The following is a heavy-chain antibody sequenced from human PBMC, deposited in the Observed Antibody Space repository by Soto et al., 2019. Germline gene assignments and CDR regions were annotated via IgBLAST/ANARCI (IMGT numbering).Heavy chain of an antibody. V-gene: IGHV1-8*02. J-gene: IGHJ5*02. CDR1: GYTFTSYY. CDR3: ARGRPLGYSSSWYNWFDP. D-gene: IGHD6-13*01. Sequence: GASVKVSCKASGYTFTSYYMHWVRQAPGQGLEWMGIINPNSGNTGYAQKFQGRVTMTRNTSISTAYMELSSLRSEDTAVYYCARGRPLGYSSSWYNWFDPWGQGTLVTVSS. CDR2: INPNSGNT.